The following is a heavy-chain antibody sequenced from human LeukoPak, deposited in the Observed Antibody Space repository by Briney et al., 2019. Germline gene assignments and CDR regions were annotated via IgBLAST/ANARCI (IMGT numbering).Heavy chain of an antibody. Sequence: KPSETLSLTCAVYGVSFSGYYWSWIRQPPGKGLEWIGEINHSGSTNYNPSLKSRVTISVDTSKNQFSLNLSSVTAADTAVYYCAGRGGYLSGDYWGQGTLVTVSS. D-gene: IGHD5-12*01. J-gene: IGHJ4*02. V-gene: IGHV4-34*01. CDR2: INHSGST. CDR1: GVSFSGYY. CDR3: AGRGGYLSGDY.